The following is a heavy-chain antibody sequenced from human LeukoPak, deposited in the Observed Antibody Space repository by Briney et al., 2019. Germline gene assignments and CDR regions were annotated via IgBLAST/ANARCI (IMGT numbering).Heavy chain of an antibody. J-gene: IGHJ4*02. CDR1: GFNFGDSR. Sequence: HPGGSLRLSCAASGFNFGDSRMTWVRQAPGKGLQWVANVNQDGTEKHFLDPVEGRFTISRDNAKKSLYLQMSSLRPEDTALYFCVKGDWYFESWGQGTLVTVSS. CDR3: VKGDWYFES. V-gene: IGHV3-7*04. D-gene: IGHD2-21*01. CDR2: VNQDGTEK.